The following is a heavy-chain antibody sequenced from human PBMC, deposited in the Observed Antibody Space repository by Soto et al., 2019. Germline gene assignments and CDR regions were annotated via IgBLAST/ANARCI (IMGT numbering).Heavy chain of an antibody. Sequence: QVQLVQSGAEVKKPGASVRVSCKASGYRFTTFYIHWVRQAPGQGLEWMGRMNVDTGGTTYAQKFQGRVTMTRDTSISTAYLEVTNIKSDDTAIYYCARMASSGSLNWFDPWGQGTLVSVSS. D-gene: IGHD3-10*01. J-gene: IGHJ5*02. CDR1: GYRFTTFY. CDR3: ARMASSGSLNWFDP. V-gene: IGHV1-2*06. CDR2: MNVDTGGT.